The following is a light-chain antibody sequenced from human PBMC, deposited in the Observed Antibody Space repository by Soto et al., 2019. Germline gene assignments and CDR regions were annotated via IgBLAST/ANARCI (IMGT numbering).Light chain of an antibody. Sequence: QSALTQPASVSGSPGQSITISCTGTSSDVGGYNYVSWYQQYPGKAPKLMIYEVSNRPSGVSNRFFGSKSGNTASLTISGLQAEDEADYYCSSYASTSTDVVFGGGTKVTVL. J-gene: IGLJ3*02. V-gene: IGLV2-14*01. CDR1: SSDVGGYNY. CDR2: EVS. CDR3: SSYASTSTDVV.